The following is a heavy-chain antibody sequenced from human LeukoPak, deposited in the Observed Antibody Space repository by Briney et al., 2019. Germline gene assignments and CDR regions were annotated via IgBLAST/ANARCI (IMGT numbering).Heavy chain of an antibody. CDR2: INPNSGGT. V-gene: IGHV1-2*02. CDR3: ARAGIQLWLRVIASTNWFDP. CDR1: GGTFSSYA. J-gene: IGHJ5*02. D-gene: IGHD5-18*01. Sequence: ASVKVSCKASGGTFSSYAISWVRQAPGQGLEWMGWINPNSGGTNYAQKFQGRVTMTRDTSISTAYMELSRLGSDDTAVYYCARAGIQLWLRVIASTNWFDPWGQGTLVTVSS.